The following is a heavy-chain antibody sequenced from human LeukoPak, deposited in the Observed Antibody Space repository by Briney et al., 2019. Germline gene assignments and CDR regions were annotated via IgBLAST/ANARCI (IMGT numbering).Heavy chain of an antibody. D-gene: IGHD5-12*01. Sequence: PSETLSLTCTVSGGSISSYYWSWIRQPAGKGLEWIGRIYTSGSTNYNPSLKSRVTMSVDTSKNQFSLKLSSVTAADTTVYYCARQGYSGYDGWFDPWGQGTLVTVSS. J-gene: IGHJ5*02. CDR2: IYTSGST. V-gene: IGHV4-4*07. CDR3: ARQGYSGYDGWFDP. CDR1: GGSISSYY.